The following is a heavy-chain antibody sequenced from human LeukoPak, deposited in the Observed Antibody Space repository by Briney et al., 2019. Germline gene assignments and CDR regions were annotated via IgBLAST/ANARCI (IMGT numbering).Heavy chain of an antibody. V-gene: IGHV3-21*01. CDR3: ARGRNAGGPYYSDY. D-gene: IGHD2-8*02. CDR1: GFTFSTYA. J-gene: IGHJ4*02. CDR2: INSAGTSK. Sequence: GGSLRLSCAASGFTFSTYAINWVRQAPGKGLEWVSSINSAGTSKKYADSLKGRFTISRDNAKNSLFLRLSSLRDEDTAVYYCARGRNAGGPYYSDYWGQGTLVTVSS.